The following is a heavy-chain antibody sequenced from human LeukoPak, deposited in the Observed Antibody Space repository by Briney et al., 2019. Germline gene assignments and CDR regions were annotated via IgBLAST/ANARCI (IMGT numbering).Heavy chain of an antibody. D-gene: IGHD3-22*01. J-gene: IGHJ5*02. V-gene: IGHV5-51*01. Sequence: KFGESLKISCKGSGYSFTSYWIGWVRQMPGKGLEWMGIIYPGGSDTRYSPSFQGQVTISADKSISTAYLQWSSLKASDTAMYYCARGGGRYYYDSSGYPRILLNGWFDPWGQGTLVTVSS. CDR1: GYSFTSYW. CDR2: IYPGGSDT. CDR3: ARGGGRYYYDSSGYPRILLNGWFDP.